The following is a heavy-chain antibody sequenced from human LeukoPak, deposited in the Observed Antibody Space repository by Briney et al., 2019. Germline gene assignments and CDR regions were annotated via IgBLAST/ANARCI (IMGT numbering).Heavy chain of an antibody. CDR3: ARDRGSGYSSGLDAFDI. J-gene: IGHJ3*02. Sequence: PGGSLRLSCAASGFTFSSYWMSWVRQAPGKGLEWVSSISTTSGDIHYADSVKGRFTISRDNAKDSLFLQMNSLRVEDTAVYYCARDRGSGYSSGLDAFDIWGQGTMVTVSS. D-gene: IGHD6-19*01. CDR1: GFTFSSYW. CDR2: ISTTSGDI. V-gene: IGHV3-21*01.